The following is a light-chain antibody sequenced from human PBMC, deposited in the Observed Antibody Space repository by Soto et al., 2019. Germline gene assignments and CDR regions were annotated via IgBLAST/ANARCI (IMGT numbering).Light chain of an antibody. Sequence: EVVMTQSPATLSVSPGERVTLSCRASQSVGSNLAWYQHKPGQAPRLLIYGVSTRATGIPARFSGSASGTEFTLTISSLQSEDFAVYSCQQYNDWPITFCPWTRLEIK. CDR3: QQYNDWPIT. V-gene: IGKV3-15*01. J-gene: IGKJ5*01. CDR1: QSVGSN. CDR2: GVS.